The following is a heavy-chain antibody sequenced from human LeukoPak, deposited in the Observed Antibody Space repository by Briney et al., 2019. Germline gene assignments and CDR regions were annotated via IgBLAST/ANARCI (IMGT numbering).Heavy chain of an antibody. V-gene: IGHV4-59*01. D-gene: IGHD6-13*01. CDR2: IYYSGST. CDR3: ARSSSWYAGWFDP. J-gene: IGHJ5*02. CDR1: GGSISSYY. Sequence: SETLSFTCTVSGGSISSYYWSWIRQPPGKGLEWIGYIYYSGSTNYNPSLKSRVTISVDTSKNQFSLKLSSVTAADTAVYYCARSSSWYAGWFDPWGQGTLVTVSS.